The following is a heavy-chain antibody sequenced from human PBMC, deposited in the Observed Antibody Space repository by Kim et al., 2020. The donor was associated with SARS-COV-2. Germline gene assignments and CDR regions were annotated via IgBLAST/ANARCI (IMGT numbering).Heavy chain of an antibody. Sequence: SETLSLICTVSGGSISSYYWSWIRQPAGKGLEWIGRIYTSGSTNYNPSLKSRVTMSVDTSKNQFSLKLSSVTAADTAVYYCARDIASSSFGRGPFGVWFVPWGQGTLVTVSS. V-gene: IGHV4-4*07. D-gene: IGHD6-6*01. CDR1: GGSISSYY. CDR2: IYTSGST. J-gene: IGHJ5*02. CDR3: ARDIASSSFGRGPFGVWFVP.